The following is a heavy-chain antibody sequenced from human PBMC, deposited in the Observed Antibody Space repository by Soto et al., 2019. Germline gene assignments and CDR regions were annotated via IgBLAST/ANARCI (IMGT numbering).Heavy chain of an antibody. CDR1: GFTFSSYS. V-gene: IGHV3-21*01. CDR2: ISSSSSYI. J-gene: IGHJ4*02. D-gene: IGHD5-12*01. CDR3: ARDWGRDGYETYYFDY. Sequence: EVQLVESGGGLVKPGGSLRLSCAASGFTFSSYSMNWVRQAPGKGLEWVSSISSSSSYIYYADSVKGRFTISRDNAKNSLYLQMNSLRAEDTAVYYCARDWGRDGYETYYFDYWGQGTLVTVSS.